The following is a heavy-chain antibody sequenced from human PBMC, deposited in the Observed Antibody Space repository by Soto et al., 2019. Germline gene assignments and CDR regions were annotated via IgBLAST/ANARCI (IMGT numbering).Heavy chain of an antibody. Sequence: GESLKISCQGSGYSFASYWIGWVRQMPGKDLEWMGIIYPGDSDIRYSPSFQGQVTISADKSLRTAYLQWTSLKASDTALYYCARTRSFTLGFYYDGMDVWGQGTTVTVSS. CDR2: IYPGDSDI. J-gene: IGHJ6*02. CDR1: GYSFASYW. V-gene: IGHV5-51*01. D-gene: IGHD6-6*01. CDR3: ARTRSFTLGFYYDGMDV.